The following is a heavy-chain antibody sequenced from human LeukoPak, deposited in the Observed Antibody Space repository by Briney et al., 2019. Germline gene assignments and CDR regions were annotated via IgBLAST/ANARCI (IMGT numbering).Heavy chain of an antibody. Sequence: GGSLRLSCAASGFTFSSYEMNWVRQAPGKGLEWVSYISSSGSPIYYADSVKGRFTISRDNAKNSLYLQVNSLRAEDTAVYYCASCTGGNCYNSWGAFDIWGQGTMVTVSS. J-gene: IGHJ3*02. V-gene: IGHV3-48*03. D-gene: IGHD2-15*01. CDR3: ASCTGGNCYNSWGAFDI. CDR1: GFTFSSYE. CDR2: ISSSGSPI.